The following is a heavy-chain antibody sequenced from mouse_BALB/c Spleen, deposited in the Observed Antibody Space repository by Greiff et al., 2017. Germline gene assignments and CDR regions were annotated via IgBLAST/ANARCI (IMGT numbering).Heavy chain of an antibody. CDR3: ARAQAYPLYYYAMDY. D-gene: IGHD3-2*02. Sequence: QVQLKESGPGLVAPSQSLSITCTVSGFSLTGYGVNWVRQPPGKGLEWLGMIWGDGSTDYNSALKSRLSISKDNSKSQVFLKMNSLQTDDTARYYCARAQAYPLYYYAMDYWGQGTSVTVSS. CDR1: GFSLTGYG. CDR2: IWGDGST. J-gene: IGHJ4*01. V-gene: IGHV2-6-7*01.